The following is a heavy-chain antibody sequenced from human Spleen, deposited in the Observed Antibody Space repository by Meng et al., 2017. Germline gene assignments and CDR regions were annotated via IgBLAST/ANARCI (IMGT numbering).Heavy chain of an antibody. V-gene: IGHV3-9*01. D-gene: IGHD4-23*01. CDR1: GFTFSSYD. CDR3: ARATGDYGGNGAFDI. Sequence: SLKISCAASGFTFSSYDMHWVRQGIGKGLEWVSGITWNSDTIGYADSVKGRFTISRDNAKNSLYLQMNSLRAEDTVVYYCARATGDYGGNGAFDIWGQGTMVTVSS. J-gene: IGHJ3*02. CDR2: ITWNSDTI.